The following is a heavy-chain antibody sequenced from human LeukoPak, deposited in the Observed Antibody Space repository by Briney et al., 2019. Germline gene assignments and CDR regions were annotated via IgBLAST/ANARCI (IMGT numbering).Heavy chain of an antibody. Sequence: GSVKVSCKASGYTFTSYAMNWVRQAPGQGLEWMGWINTNTGNPTYAQGFTGRFVFSLDTSVSTAYLQISSLKAEDTAVYYCARGGPLENYYYGMDVWGQGTTVTVSS. D-gene: IGHD1-1*01. CDR2: INTNTGNP. V-gene: IGHV7-4-1*02. J-gene: IGHJ6*02. CDR3: ARGGPLENYYYGMDV. CDR1: GYTFTSYA.